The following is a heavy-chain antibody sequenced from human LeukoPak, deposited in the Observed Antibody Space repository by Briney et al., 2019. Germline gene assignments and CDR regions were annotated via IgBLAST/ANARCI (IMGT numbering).Heavy chain of an antibody. Sequence: ASLKVSCKASDYTFTTYGIIWVRQAPGQGLEWMGWINPNSGGTNYAQRFQGRVTMTRDTSISTAYMELSRLRSDDTAVYYCARAYDFWSGYWSFDYWGQGTLVTVSS. J-gene: IGHJ4*02. CDR1: DYTFTTYG. V-gene: IGHV1-2*02. CDR3: ARAYDFWSGYWSFDY. D-gene: IGHD3-3*01. CDR2: INPNSGGT.